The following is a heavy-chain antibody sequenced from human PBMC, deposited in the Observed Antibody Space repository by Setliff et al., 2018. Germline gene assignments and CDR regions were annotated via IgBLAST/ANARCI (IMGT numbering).Heavy chain of an antibody. V-gene: IGHV4-39*07. CDR3: ATLSRMTGYSGWFDP. Sequence: SETLSLTCNVSGASISGSAYYWGWIRQPPGKGLEWIGSVYSSGSPYYNPSLKSRVTISMDTSKNQFSLKVNSLTAADTAVYYCATLSRMTGYSGWFDPWGQGTLVTVSS. CDR1: GASISGSAYY. D-gene: IGHD3-9*01. J-gene: IGHJ5*02. CDR2: VYSSGSP.